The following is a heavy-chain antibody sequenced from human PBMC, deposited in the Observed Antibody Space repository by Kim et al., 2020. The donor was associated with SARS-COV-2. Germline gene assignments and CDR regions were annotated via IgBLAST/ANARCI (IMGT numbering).Heavy chain of an antibody. J-gene: IGHJ4*02. D-gene: IGHD6-19*01. Sequence: VDSGKGRFTVSRDNDKNSLYLQMNRLRAEDTAVYYCARHRSCGWYCYLDSWGQGTLVTVSS. V-gene: IGHV3-7*03. CDR3: ARHRSCGWYCYLDS.